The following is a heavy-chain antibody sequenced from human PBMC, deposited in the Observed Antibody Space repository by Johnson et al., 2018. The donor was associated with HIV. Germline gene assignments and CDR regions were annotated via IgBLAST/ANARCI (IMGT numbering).Heavy chain of an antibody. CDR3: GRDMSSRWGMGDACDI. CDR1: GFTFSSYG. Sequence: QVLLVESGGGVVQPGRSLRLSCAASGFTFSSYGMPWVRQAPGKGLEWVAVISYDGRNKYYADSVKGRLTISRDNSKNTLYLQMSSLRAEDTAMYYCGRDMSSRWGMGDACDIWGQGTMVTVSS. CDR2: ISYDGRNK. J-gene: IGHJ3*02. V-gene: IGHV3-30*03. D-gene: IGHD6-13*01.